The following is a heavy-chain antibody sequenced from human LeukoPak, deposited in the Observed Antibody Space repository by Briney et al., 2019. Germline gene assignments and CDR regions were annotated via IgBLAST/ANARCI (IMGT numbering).Heavy chain of an antibody. CDR1: GYTFTSYG. CDR3: ARMASFLEWLLPSYYFDY. D-gene: IGHD3-3*01. Sequence: ASVKVSCKASGYTFTSYGISWVRQATGQGLEWMGWISAYNGNTNYAQKLQGRVTMTTDTSTSTAYVELRSLRSDDTAVYYCARMASFLEWLLPSYYFDYWGQGTLVTVSS. J-gene: IGHJ4*02. V-gene: IGHV1-18*01. CDR2: ISAYNGNT.